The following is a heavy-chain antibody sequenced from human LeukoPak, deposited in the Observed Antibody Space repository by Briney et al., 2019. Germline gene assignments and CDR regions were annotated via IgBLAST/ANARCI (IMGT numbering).Heavy chain of an antibody. Sequence: GGSLRLSCAASGFTFSSYGTHWVRQAPGKGLEWVAFIRYDGSNKYYDSVKGRFTISRDNSKNTLYLQMNSLRAEDTAVYYCARRYCSGGSCYSIDYWGQGTLVTVSS. J-gene: IGHJ4*02. CDR2: IRYDGSNK. V-gene: IGHV3-30*02. CDR1: GFTFSSYG. CDR3: ARRYCSGGSCYSIDY. D-gene: IGHD2-15*01.